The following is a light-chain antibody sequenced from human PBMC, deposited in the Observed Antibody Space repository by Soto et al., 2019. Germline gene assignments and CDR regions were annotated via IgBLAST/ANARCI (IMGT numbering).Light chain of an antibody. CDR1: QSISSY. CDR3: QHSYSTPT. CDR2: AAS. J-gene: IGKJ4*01. V-gene: IGKV1-39*01. Sequence: DIQMTQSPSSLSASVGDRVTITCRASQSISSYLNWYQQKPGTATKLLIYAASSLQSGVPSRCSGSGSCTDFTLTKSSLQPEDFATYYFQHSYSTPTFGGGTKVEIK.